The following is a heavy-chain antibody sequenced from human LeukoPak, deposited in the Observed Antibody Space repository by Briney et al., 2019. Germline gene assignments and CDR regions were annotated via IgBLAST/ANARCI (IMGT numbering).Heavy chain of an antibody. Sequence: ASVKVSCKASGYTFTGSYMHWVRQAPGQGLEWMGWINPNSGGTNYAQKFQGRVTMTRDTSISTAYMELSGLRSDDTAVYYCARVRGSDSSGYYEDYWGQGTLVTVSS. CDR1: GYTFTGSY. D-gene: IGHD3-22*01. CDR2: INPNSGGT. CDR3: ARVRGSDSSGYYEDY. V-gene: IGHV1-2*02. J-gene: IGHJ4*02.